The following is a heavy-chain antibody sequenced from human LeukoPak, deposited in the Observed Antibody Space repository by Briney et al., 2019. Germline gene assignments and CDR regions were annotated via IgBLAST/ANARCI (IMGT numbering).Heavy chain of an antibody. Sequence: SGTLSLTCAVSGGSISSSNWWSWVRQPPGKGLEWIGEIYHSGSTNYNPSLKSRVTISVDTSKNQFSLKLSSVTAADTAVYYCARHKGGSGYYGFGPRSGYMDVWGKGTTVTISS. V-gene: IGHV4-4*02. CDR1: GGSISSSNW. J-gene: IGHJ6*03. CDR3: ARHKGGSGYYGFGPRSGYMDV. CDR2: IYHSGST. D-gene: IGHD3-22*01.